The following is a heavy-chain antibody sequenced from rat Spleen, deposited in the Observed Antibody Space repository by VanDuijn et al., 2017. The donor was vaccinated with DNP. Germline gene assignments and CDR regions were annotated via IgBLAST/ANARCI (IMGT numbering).Heavy chain of an antibody. J-gene: IGHJ2*01. V-gene: IGHV5-58*01. CDR2: INADGGST. CDR1: GFTFSTYW. Sequence: EVQLVETGGGLVQPGRSLKLSCVASGFTFSTYWMFWIRQAPGKGLEWVTSINADGGSTYYPDSLKGRFTISRDNAENTVYLQMNSLRSEDTATYFCASWSPIAPISTSNYWGQGVMVTVSS. D-gene: IGHD1-2*01. CDR3: ASWSPIAPISTSNY.